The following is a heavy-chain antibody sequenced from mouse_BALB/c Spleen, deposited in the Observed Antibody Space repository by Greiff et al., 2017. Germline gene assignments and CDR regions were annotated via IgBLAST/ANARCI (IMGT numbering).Heavy chain of an antibody. Sequence: QVQLKESGPELVKPGASVKISCKASGYAFSSSWMNWVKQRPGQGLEWIGRIYPGDGDTNYNGKFKGKATLTADKSSSTAYMQLSSLTSVDSAVYFCARAGRGYDYDFDYWGQGTTLTVSS. CDR1: GYAFSSSW. J-gene: IGHJ2*01. D-gene: IGHD2-4*01. CDR3: ARAGRGYDYDFDY. CDR2: IYPGDGDT. V-gene: IGHV1-82*01.